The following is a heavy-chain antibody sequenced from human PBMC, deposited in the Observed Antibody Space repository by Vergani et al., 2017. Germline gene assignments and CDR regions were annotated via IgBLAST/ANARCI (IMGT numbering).Heavy chain of an antibody. CDR3: ARLYSTTAYFDY. J-gene: IGHJ4*02. CDR2: IYSGGST. CDR1: GFTVSSNY. V-gene: IGHV3-66*02. D-gene: IGHD2-8*01. Sequence: EVQLVESGGGLVQPGGSLRLSCAASGFTVSSNYMSWVRQAPGKGLEWVSVIYSGGSTYYADSVKGRVTIARDNSKNTLYLQMNSLRAEDTAVYYCARLYSTTAYFDYWGQGTLVTVSS.